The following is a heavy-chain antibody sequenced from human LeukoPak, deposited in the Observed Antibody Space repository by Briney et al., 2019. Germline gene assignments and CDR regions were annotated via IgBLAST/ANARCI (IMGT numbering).Heavy chain of an antibody. J-gene: IGHJ4*02. V-gene: IGHV3-21*05. CDR2: ISSSSSYI. CDR1: GFTFSSYS. CDR3: ARAPGYSSSWFSG. D-gene: IGHD6-13*01. Sequence: GGSLRLSCAASGFTFSSYSLNWVRQAPGKGLEWVSYISSSSSYIYYADSVKGRFTISRDNAKNSLYLQMNSLRAEDTAVYYCARAPGYSSSWFSGWGQGTLVTVSS.